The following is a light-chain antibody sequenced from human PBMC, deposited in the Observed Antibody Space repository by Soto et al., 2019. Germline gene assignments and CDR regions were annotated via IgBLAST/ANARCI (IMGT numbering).Light chain of an antibody. J-gene: IGLJ2*01. Sequence: SYELTQPPSLSVSPGQTARITCSGDALPKNYAYWYQQKSGQAPVLVIYEDSKRPSGIPERFSGSSSGTMATLTISGAQVEDEADYYCYSTDISGLRRFFGGGTKVTVL. CDR3: YSTDISGLRRF. CDR1: ALPKNY. CDR2: EDS. V-gene: IGLV3-10*01.